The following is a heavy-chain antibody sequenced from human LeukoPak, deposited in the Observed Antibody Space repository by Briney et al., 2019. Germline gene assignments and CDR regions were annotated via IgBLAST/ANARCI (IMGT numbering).Heavy chain of an antibody. CDR3: AVGRIAVAGFPDY. CDR2: IYYSGST. D-gene: IGHD6-19*01. V-gene: IGHV4-39*01. Sequence: PSETLSLTCTVSGDSVSSTGYYWGWIRQPPGKGLEWIGTIYYSGSTYYNPSLKSRVTMSEDTSRNQFSLRLSSVNAADTAVYYCAVGRIAVAGFPDYWGQGTLVTVSS. CDR1: GDSVSSTGYY. J-gene: IGHJ4*02.